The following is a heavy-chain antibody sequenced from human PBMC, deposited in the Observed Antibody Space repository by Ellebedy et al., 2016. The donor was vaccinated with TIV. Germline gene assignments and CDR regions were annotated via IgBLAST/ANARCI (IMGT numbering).Heavy chain of an antibody. CDR3: ARQPPYYYYYMDV. V-gene: IGHV4-39*01. CDR2: IYYSGST. J-gene: IGHJ6*03. CDR1: GGSISSSSYY. Sequence: SETLSLXCTVSGGSISSSSYYWGWIRQPPGKGLEWIGSIYYSGSTYYNPSLKSRVTISVDTSKNQFSLKLSSVTAADTAVYYCARQPPYYYYYMDVWGKGTTVTVSS.